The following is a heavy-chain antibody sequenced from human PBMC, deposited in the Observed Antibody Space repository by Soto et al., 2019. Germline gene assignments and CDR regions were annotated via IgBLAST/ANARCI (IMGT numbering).Heavy chain of an antibody. CDR2: IYYTWIT. J-gene: IGHJ6*02. Sequence: SKTRSLTCSGSGGSISSGGYYWSCILHHPEKGLEWICYIYYTWITYYNPSLNRRVTISLDTSKNQVSLKVTSVTAADTDVYYCAREGILEVTGRGGIDVRGQGNTVTVS. CDR3: AREGILEVTGRGGIDV. V-gene: IGHV4-31*03. D-gene: IGHD6-19*01. CDR1: GGSISSGGYY.